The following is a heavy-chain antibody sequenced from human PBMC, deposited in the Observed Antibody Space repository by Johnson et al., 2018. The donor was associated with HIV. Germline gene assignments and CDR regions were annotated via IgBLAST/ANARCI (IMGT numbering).Heavy chain of an antibody. V-gene: IGHV3-25*05. CDR1: QFTFSPYY. J-gene: IGHJ3*02. D-gene: IGHD6-13*01. Sequence: VHLVESGGGLAKPAWSPRLSCAASQFTFSPYYMNCVRQAPGNGLELVGQVNPNGGRTYLTDSGKDRFNISRENAKNTLYLQMNSLRGEDTAVYYCARDKNNRIAAAALAAFDIWGQGTMVTVSS. CDR2: VNPNGGRT. CDR3: ARDKNNRIAAAALAAFDI.